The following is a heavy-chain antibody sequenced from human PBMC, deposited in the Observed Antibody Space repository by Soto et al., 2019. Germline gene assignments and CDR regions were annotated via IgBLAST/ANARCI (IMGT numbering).Heavy chain of an antibody. CDR1: GDSISGYY. CDR3: ARHDVCGDGPCSKGGWFDP. CDR2: IYYSGRT. Sequence: SETLSLTCTVSGDSISGYYWSWIRQPPGKGPEWIGYIYYSGRTNYNPSLQSRVTISVDTSKKQFSLTLSSVTAADTAIYYCARHDVCGDGPCSKGGWFDPWSQGTQVTVSS. V-gene: IGHV4-59*08. J-gene: IGHJ5*02. D-gene: IGHD2-21*01.